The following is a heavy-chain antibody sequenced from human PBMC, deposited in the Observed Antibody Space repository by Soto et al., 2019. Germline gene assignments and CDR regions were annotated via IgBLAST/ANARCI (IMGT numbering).Heavy chain of an antibody. CDR3: ARGRGDGYNQDWYFDL. J-gene: IGHJ2*01. CDR2: INNGGSS. D-gene: IGHD3-10*01. Sequence: SETLSITCAGYGGSFSGYYWSWIRQPPGKGLEWIGEINNGGSSNYNPSLKSRVSMSVGTSNNQFSLKLTSVTAADTAMYYCARGRGDGYNQDWYFDLWGRGTLVTVSS. CDR1: GGSFSGYY. V-gene: IGHV4-34*01.